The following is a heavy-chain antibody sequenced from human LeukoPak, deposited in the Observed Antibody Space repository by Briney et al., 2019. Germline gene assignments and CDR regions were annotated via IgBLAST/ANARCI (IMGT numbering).Heavy chain of an antibody. CDR1: GFTFSSYE. Sequence: AGGSLRLSCAASGFTFSSYEMNWVRQAPGKGLEWVSYISSSGSTIYYADSVKGRFTISRDNAKNSLYLQMNSLRAEDTAVYYCARVGYYYGMDVWGQGTTVTVSS. V-gene: IGHV3-48*03. J-gene: IGHJ6*02. CDR2: ISSSGSTI. CDR3: ARVGYYYGMDV.